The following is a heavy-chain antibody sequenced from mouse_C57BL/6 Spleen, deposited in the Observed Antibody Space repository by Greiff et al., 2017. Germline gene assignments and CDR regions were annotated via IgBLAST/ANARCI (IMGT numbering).Heavy chain of an antibody. CDR3: AREGFITKVVVPDY. CDR2: IDPNSGGT. D-gene: IGHD1-1*01. J-gene: IGHJ2*01. CDR1: GYTFTSYW. V-gene: IGHV1-72*01. Sequence: QVQLQQPGAELVKPGASVKLSCKASGYTFTSYWMHWVKQRPGRGLEWIGRIDPNSGGTKYNEKFKSKATLTADKSSSTAYMQLSSLTSEDSAVYYCAREGFITKVVVPDYWGQGTTLTVSS.